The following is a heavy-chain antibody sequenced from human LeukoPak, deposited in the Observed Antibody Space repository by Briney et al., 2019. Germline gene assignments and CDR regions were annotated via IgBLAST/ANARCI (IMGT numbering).Heavy chain of an antibody. Sequence: GGPLRLSCAASGFTFSRHGMHWVRQAPGKGLEWMAVIGSDGKTAVYADSVKGRFAISRDNTNNALYLQMNSLRGEDTAVYHCAKEDYDGSASYYTHWGQGTLVSVSS. CDR2: IGSDGKTA. D-gene: IGHD3-10*01. CDR3: AKEDYDGSASYYTH. CDR1: GFTFSRHG. J-gene: IGHJ4*02. V-gene: IGHV3-30*18.